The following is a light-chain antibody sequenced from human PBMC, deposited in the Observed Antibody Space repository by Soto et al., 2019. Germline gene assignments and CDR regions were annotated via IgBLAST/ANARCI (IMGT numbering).Light chain of an antibody. Sequence: TVPKQTPVELSVTRRERGTLSCTASQSVNNNVAWYQQKPGHTPRLLIYSASIGATGTPARFSGSGSGSDFTLTSSSLQSDEFAVDYCQQYNKWPLTVCPGTKVE. J-gene: IGKJ4*01. CDR1: QSVNNN. CDR3: QQYNKWPLT. CDR2: SAS. V-gene: IGKV3-15*01.